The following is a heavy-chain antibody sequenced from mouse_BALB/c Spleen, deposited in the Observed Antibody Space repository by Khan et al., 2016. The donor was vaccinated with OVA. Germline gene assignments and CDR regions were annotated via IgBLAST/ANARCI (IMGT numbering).Heavy chain of an antibody. CDR3: ARGDGYYDAMDD. CDR1: GYSFTGST. J-gene: IGHJ4*01. Sequence: VRLHQSGPELVKPGASMKISCKASGYSFTGSTVNWVKQSHGKNLEWIGLINPYNGGTTYNQKFKGKATLTVDKSSSTAYMELLSLTSEDCAVYYCARGDGYYDAMDDWGQGTSVTVSS. CDR2: INPYNGGT. V-gene: IGHV1-18*01. D-gene: IGHD2-3*01.